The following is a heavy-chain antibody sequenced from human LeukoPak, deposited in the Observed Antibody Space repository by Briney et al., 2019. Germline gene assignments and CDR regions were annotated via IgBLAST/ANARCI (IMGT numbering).Heavy chain of an antibody. CDR1: GFTFSSYA. Sequence: VGSLRLSCAASGFTFSSYAMSSVRQAPGEGLEWVSAISGSGGSTYYAASVKGRFTIPGDNSKNTLYLQMNTLRAEDTAVYYCASLGGTGEFFDAFDICGKGTMVTVSS. J-gene: IGHJ3*02. D-gene: IGHD3-16*01. CDR3: ASLGGTGEFFDAFDI. CDR2: ISGSGGST. V-gene: IGHV3-23*01.